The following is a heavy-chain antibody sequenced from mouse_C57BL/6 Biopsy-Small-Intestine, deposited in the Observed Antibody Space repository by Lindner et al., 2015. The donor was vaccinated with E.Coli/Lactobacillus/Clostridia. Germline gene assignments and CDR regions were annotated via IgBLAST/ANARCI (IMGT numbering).Heavy chain of an antibody. CDR1: GYTFTSYD. CDR3: ARRYGSSWSWFPY. D-gene: IGHD1-1*01. Sequence: VQLQESGPELVKPGASVKLSCKAPGYTFTSYDINWVKQRPGQGLEWIGWIYPRDGSTKYNEKFKGKATLTVDTSSSTAYMELHSLTSEDSAVYFCARRYGSSWSWFPYWGQGTLVTVSA. V-gene: IGHV1-85*01. J-gene: IGHJ3*01. CDR2: IYPRDGST.